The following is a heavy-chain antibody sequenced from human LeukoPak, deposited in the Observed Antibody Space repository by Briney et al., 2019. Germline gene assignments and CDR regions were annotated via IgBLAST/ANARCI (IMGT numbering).Heavy chain of an antibody. CDR1: GGTFSSYA. CDR2: IIPIFGTA. Sequence: SVKVSCKASGGTFSSYAISWVRQAPGQGLEWMGGIIPIFGTADYAQKFRGRVTITTDESTSTAYMELSSLRSEDTAVYYCARSHYGDYYFNYWGQGTLVTVSS. CDR3: ARSHYGDYYFNY. V-gene: IGHV1-69*05. D-gene: IGHD4-17*01. J-gene: IGHJ4*02.